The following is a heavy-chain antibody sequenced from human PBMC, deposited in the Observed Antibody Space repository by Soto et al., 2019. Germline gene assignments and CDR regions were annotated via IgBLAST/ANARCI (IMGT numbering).Heavy chain of an antibody. CDR1: GYTFTSYG. J-gene: IGHJ4*02. CDR3: AREMVRGVGSDY. Sequence: ASVKVSCKASGYTFTSYGISWLRQAPGQGLEWMGWISTYNGNTKYAQKLQVRVTMTTDTSTSTAYMELRSLRSDDTAVFYCAREMVRGVGSDYWGQGTLVTVSS. CDR2: ISTYNGNT. D-gene: IGHD3-10*01. V-gene: IGHV1-18*01.